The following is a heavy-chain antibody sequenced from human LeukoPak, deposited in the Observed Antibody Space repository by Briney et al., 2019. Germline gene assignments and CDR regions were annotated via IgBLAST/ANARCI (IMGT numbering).Heavy chain of an antibody. CDR3: ARRGGPRYCSGGACYFDY. D-gene: IGHD2-15*01. V-gene: IGHV5-51*01. Sequence: GEPLKISCQASGYRFNTYWIAWARQLPGKGREWMGTIYTRDSDITYSPSLQGQLTISADKAISTAYLHWSSLKPSDTGIYYCARRGGPRYCSGGACYFDYWGQGGLATVSS. CDR2: IYTRDSDI. J-gene: IGHJ4*02. CDR1: GYRFNTYW.